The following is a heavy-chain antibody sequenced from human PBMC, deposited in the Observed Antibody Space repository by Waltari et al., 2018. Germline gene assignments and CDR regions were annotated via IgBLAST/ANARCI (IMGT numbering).Heavy chain of an antibody. Sequence: QVQLVQSGAEVKKPGASVKVSCKASGYTFTSYDINWVRRATGQGLEWMGGRNRKRGNTGNEKKFEGRVTITRNTSISTAYMELSRLRSEDTAVYYCARGYGSGDQIGDYWGQGTLVTVSS. V-gene: IGHV1-8*03. D-gene: IGHD3-10*01. CDR1: GYTFTSYD. CDR3: ARGYGSGDQIGDY. CDR2: RNRKRGNT. J-gene: IGHJ4*02.